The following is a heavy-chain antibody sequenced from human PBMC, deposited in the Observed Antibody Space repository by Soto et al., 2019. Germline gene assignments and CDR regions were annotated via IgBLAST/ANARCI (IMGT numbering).Heavy chain of an antibody. D-gene: IGHD1-26*01. V-gene: IGHV3-30*18. J-gene: IGHJ6*02. CDR2: ISYDGSNK. CDR3: AKDHGVGATASYYYYGMDV. CDR1: GFNFSNYG. Sequence: PGGSLRLSCVASGFNFSNYGMHWVRQAPGKGLEWVAVISYDGSNKNYADSVKGRFTSSRDNSKNTLYLQMNSLRAEDTAVYFCAKDHGVGATASYYYYGMDVWGQGTTVTVSS.